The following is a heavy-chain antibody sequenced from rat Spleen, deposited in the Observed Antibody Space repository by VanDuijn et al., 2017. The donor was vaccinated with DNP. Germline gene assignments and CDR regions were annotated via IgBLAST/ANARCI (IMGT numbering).Heavy chain of an antibody. V-gene: IGHV5-7*01. CDR1: GFSFSDYN. Sequence: EVQLVESGGGLVQPGRSLKLSCAASGFSFSDYNMAWVRQAPKKGLEWVATISYDGSDTSYRDSVKGRFAVSRNNAKSILYLQMDSLRSEDTATYYCARPDYWGQGVMVTVSS. CDR3: ARPDY. J-gene: IGHJ2*01. CDR2: ISYDGSDT.